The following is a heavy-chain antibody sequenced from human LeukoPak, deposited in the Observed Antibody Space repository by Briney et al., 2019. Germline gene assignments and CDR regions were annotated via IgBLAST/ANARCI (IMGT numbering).Heavy chain of an antibody. CDR1: GFTVSTNY. CDR3: ARDYENSGSNGAFDI. CDR2: IYSGGST. V-gene: IGHV3-53*01. D-gene: IGHD6-19*01. Sequence: GGSLRLSCAASGFTVSTNYMSWVRQAPGKGLEWVSVIYSGGSTHYAESVKGRFTISRDNSKNTVYLQMNSVRAEDTAVYYCARDYENSGSNGAFDIWGQGTMVTVSS. J-gene: IGHJ3*02.